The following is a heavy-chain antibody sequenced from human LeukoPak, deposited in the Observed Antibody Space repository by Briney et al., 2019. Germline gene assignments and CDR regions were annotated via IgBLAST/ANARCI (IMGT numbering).Heavy chain of an antibody. CDR3: AKTTIIVVPAAGVDD. Sequence: GGSLRLSCAASGFTFSSYGMHWVRQAPGKGLEWVAFIRYDGSNKYYADSVKGRFTISRDNSKNTLYLQMNSLRAEDTAVYYCAKTTIIVVPAAGVDDWGQGTLVTVSS. D-gene: IGHD2-2*01. V-gene: IGHV3-30*02. CDR1: GFTFSSYG. J-gene: IGHJ4*02. CDR2: IRYDGSNK.